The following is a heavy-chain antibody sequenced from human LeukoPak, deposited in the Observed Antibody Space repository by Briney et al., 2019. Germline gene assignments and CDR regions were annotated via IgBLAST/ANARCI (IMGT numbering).Heavy chain of an antibody. CDR3: ARDWHHSNSRDYAFDI. CDR1: GFTFSSYA. V-gene: IGHV3-30-3*01. CDR2: ISYDGSNK. J-gene: IGHJ3*02. D-gene: IGHD2/OR15-2a*01. Sequence: GRSLRLSCAASGFTFSSYAMHWVRQAPGKGLEWVAVISYDGSNKYYADSVKGRFTISRDNSKNTLYLQMNSLRAEDTAVYHCARDWHHSNSRDYAFDIWGQGTMVTVSS.